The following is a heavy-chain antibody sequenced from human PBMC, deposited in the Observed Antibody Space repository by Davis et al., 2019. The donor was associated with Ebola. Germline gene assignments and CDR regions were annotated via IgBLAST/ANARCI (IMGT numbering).Heavy chain of an antibody. V-gene: IGHV3-23*01. Sequence: GESLKISCAASGFTFSGSAMHWVRRAPGKGLEWVSAISASGGSTYYADSVRGRFTISRDNSKNTLYLQMNSLRAEDTAVYHCAKGSIAGRPIHYFYYMDVWGKGTTVAVSS. CDR2: ISASGGST. D-gene: IGHD6-6*01. CDR3: AKGSIAGRPIHYFYYMDV. CDR1: GFTFSGSA. J-gene: IGHJ6*03.